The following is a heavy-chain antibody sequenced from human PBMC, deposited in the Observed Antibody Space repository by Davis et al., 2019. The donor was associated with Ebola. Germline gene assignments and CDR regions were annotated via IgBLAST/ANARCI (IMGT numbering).Heavy chain of an antibody. CDR2: ISAYNGNT. Sequence: ASVKVSCKASGYTFTGYYMHWVRQAPGQGLEWMGWISAYNGNTNYAQKLQGRVTMTRDTSTSTVYMELSSLRSEDTAVYYCARITMTRGAFDIWGQGTMVTVSS. V-gene: IGHV1-18*04. CDR3: ARITMTRGAFDI. J-gene: IGHJ3*02. D-gene: IGHD3-22*01. CDR1: GYTFTGYY.